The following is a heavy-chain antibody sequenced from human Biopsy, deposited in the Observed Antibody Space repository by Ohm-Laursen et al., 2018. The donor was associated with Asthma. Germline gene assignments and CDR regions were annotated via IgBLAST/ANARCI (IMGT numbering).Heavy chain of an antibody. V-gene: IGHV3-53*01. D-gene: IGHD3-10*01. Sequence: SLRLSCAASGFAVSRDHMFWVRRAPGKGLEWVSVIYSGGTSHTADSVKGRFTISRDKSENTLYLQMNSLRAEDTAVYYCAKDERLYYGSDSKYMQPVPLGDWGQGTLVTVSS. CDR2: IYSGGTS. CDR3: AKDERLYYGSDSKYMQPVPLGD. J-gene: IGHJ4*02. CDR1: GFAVSRDH.